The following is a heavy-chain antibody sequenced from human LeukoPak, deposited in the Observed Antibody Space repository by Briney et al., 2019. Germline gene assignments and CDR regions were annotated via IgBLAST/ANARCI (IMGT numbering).Heavy chain of an antibody. V-gene: IGHV4-34*01. Sequence: SETLSLTCAVYGGAFSGYYWSWIRQPPGKGLEWIGEINHSGSTNYNPSLKSRVTISVDTSKNQFSLKLSSVTAADTAVYYCARAWGPMVRGVIHYFDYWGQGTLVTVSS. CDR2: INHSGST. CDR3: ARAWGPMVRGVIHYFDY. CDR1: GGAFSGYY. D-gene: IGHD3-10*01. J-gene: IGHJ4*02.